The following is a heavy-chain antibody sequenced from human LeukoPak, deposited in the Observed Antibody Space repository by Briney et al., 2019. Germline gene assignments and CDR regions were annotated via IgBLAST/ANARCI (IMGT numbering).Heavy chain of an antibody. CDR3: ARLYGSGSYSFGY. CDR1: GGSISSSSYY. Sequence: SETLSLTCTVSGGSISSSSYYGGWIRQPPGKGLEWIGSIYYSGSTYYNPSLKSRVTISVDTSKNQFSLKLSSVAAADTAVYYCARLYGSGSYSFGYWGQGTLVTVSS. D-gene: IGHD3-10*01. CDR2: IYYSGST. J-gene: IGHJ4*02. V-gene: IGHV4-39*01.